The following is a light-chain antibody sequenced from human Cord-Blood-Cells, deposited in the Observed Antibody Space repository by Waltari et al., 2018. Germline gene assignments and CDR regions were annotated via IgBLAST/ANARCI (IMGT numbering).Light chain of an antibody. CDR3: QQSYSTPLT. V-gene: IGKV1-39*01. Sequence: IHMTHSPSSLSASVGDRVTLTCRASQSISSYLNWYQQKPGKAPKLLIYAASSLQSGVPSRFSGSGSGTDFTLTISSLQPEDFATYYCQQSYSTPLTFGGGTKVEIK. CDR2: AAS. CDR1: QSISSY. J-gene: IGKJ4*01.